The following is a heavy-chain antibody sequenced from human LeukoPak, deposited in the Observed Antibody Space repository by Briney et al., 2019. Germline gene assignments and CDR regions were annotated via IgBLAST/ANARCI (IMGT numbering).Heavy chain of an antibody. D-gene: IGHD4-17*01. V-gene: IGHV3-23*01. CDR2: ISGSGGST. Sequence: GGSLRLSCSVSGFTFSSYAMSSVRQAPGKGLEWVSAISGSGGSTYYADSVKGRFTISRDNSKNTLYLQMNSLRAEDTAVYCCAKVGGGDYGDYEYHFDYWGQRTLVTVSS. CDR1: GFTFSSYA. J-gene: IGHJ4*02. CDR3: AKVGGGDYGDYEYHFDY.